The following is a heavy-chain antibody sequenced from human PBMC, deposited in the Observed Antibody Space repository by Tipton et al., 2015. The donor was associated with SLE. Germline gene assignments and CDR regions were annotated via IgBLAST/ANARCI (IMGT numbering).Heavy chain of an antibody. CDR2: IKQDGSEK. J-gene: IGHJ4*02. V-gene: IGHV3-7*01. CDR3: AREEYVGLSSGWYYFDY. Sequence: SLRLSCAASGFTFSSYWMSWVRQAPGKGLEWVANIKQDGSEKYYVDSVKGRFTISRDNAKNSLYLQMNSLRAEDTAVYYCAREEYVGLSSGWYYFDYWGQGTLVTVSS. CDR1: GFTFSSYW. D-gene: IGHD6-19*01.